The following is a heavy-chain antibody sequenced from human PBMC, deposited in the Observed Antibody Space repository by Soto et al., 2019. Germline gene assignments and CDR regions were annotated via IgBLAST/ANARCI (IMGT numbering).Heavy chain of an antibody. D-gene: IGHD1-1*01. Sequence: EVQLVESGGGLIQPGGSLRLSCAASGFTVSSNFMSWVRQAPGKGLEWVSVTYSGGTTYYADSVKGRFTISRDNSKNTLYLQMNGLRAEETAVYYCAKEKRGTTGARDAFDIWGQGTMVTVS. J-gene: IGHJ3*02. CDR2: TYSGGTT. CDR3: AKEKRGTTGARDAFDI. V-gene: IGHV3-53*01. CDR1: GFTVSSNF.